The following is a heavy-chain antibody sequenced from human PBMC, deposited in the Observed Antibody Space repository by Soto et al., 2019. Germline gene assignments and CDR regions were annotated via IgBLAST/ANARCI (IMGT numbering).Heavy chain of an antibody. CDR2: INAGNGNT. CDR3: ARAPFTFGGVIVTTRGYHFDY. J-gene: IGHJ4*02. V-gene: IGHV1-3*01. CDR1: GYTFTSYA. D-gene: IGHD3-16*02. Sequence: ASVKVSCKASGYTFTSYAMHWVRQAPGQRLEWMGWINAGNGNTKYSQKFQGRVTVTRDTSASTAYMELSSLRSEDTAVYYCARAPFTFGGVIVTTRGYHFDYWGKGPLVTVPS.